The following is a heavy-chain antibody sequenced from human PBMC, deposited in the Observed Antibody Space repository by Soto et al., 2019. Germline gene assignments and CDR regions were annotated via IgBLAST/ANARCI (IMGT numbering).Heavy chain of an antibody. D-gene: IGHD3-16*01. J-gene: IGHJ4*02. CDR2: LYSSGGT. V-gene: IGHV4-39*01. Sequence: SETLSLTCTVSAGSISSGSYYWGWIRQPPGKGLEWIGSLYSSGGTFYNPSLKSRVTISVDTSKNQFSLKLSSVTAADTAVYYCARRGKYTVSFDYWGQGTLVTVSS. CDR1: AGSISSGSYY. CDR3: ARRGKYTVSFDY.